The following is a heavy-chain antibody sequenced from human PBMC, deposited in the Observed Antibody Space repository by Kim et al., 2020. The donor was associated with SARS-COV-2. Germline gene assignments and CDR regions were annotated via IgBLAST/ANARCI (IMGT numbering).Heavy chain of an antibody. J-gene: IGHJ3*02. V-gene: IGHV4-31*02. Sequence: SLKSRVTIPVDTAKNKFSLKLSSVTAADTAVYYCARGDTIFGVVINAFDIWGQGTMVTVSS. D-gene: IGHD3-3*01. CDR3: ARGDTIFGVVINAFDI.